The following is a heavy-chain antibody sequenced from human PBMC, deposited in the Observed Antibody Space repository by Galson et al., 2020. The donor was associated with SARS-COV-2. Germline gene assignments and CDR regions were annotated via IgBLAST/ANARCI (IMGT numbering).Heavy chain of an antibody. J-gene: IGHJ4*02. Sequence: SDTLSLTCTVSGYSINSGYFRGWIRQPPGKGREWIGSIFHSGSPFYNPALESRVTTSRDTSKNQFSLKLTSVTAADTAVYYCARDEGYTSGWAVGGWDWGQGTLVTVSS. CDR1: GYSINSGYF. CDR2: IFHSGSP. D-gene: IGHD6-19*01. V-gene: IGHV4-38-2*02. CDR3: ARDEGYTSGWAVGGWD.